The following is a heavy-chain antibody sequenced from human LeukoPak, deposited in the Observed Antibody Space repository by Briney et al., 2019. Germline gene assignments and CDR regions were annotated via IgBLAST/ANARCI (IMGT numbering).Heavy chain of an antibody. Sequence: GGSLRLSCAASGFTFSSYAMSWVRQAPGKGLEWISAISGSGGSTYYADSVKGRFTISRDNSKNTLYLQMNSLRAEDTAVYYCAKANYDSSGYYYYGMDVWGQGTTVTVSS. V-gene: IGHV3-23*01. CDR1: GFTFSSYA. D-gene: IGHD3-22*01. CDR3: AKANYDSSGYYYYGMDV. J-gene: IGHJ6*02. CDR2: ISGSGGST.